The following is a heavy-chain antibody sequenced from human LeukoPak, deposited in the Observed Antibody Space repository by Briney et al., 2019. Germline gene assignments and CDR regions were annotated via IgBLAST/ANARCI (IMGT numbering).Heavy chain of an antibody. D-gene: IGHD3-9*01. J-gene: IGHJ4*02. CDR1: GGSFSGYY. CDR3: ARRRRLTGLDY. Sequence: PSETLSLTCAVYGGSFSGYYWSWIRQPPGKGLEWIGEINHSGGTNYNPSLKSRVTISVDTSKNQFSLKLSSVTAADTAVYYCARRRRLTGLDYWGQGTLVTVSS. CDR2: INHSGGT. V-gene: IGHV4-34*01.